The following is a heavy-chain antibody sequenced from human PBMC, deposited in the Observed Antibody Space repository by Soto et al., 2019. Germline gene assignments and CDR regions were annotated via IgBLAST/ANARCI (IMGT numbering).Heavy chain of an antibody. J-gene: IGHJ6*02. D-gene: IGHD3-3*01. V-gene: IGHV3-48*03. CDR3: ARETLTLFGGVRDNVYYGMDV. CDR1: GFTFSSYE. Sequence: EVQLEESGGGLVQPGGSLRLSCAASGFTFSSYEMNWVRQVPGKGLQWVSYIGTSETIRYYADSVKGRFTISRDNAKNSLYLPMNSLRAEDTAIYYCARETLTLFGGVRDNVYYGMDVWGPGTNVTVSS. CDR2: IGTSETIR.